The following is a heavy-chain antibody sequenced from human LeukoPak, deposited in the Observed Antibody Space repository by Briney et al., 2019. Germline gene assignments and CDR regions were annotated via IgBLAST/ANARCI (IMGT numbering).Heavy chain of an antibody. D-gene: IGHD4-17*01. CDR2: INPSGGST. V-gene: IGHV1-46*01. J-gene: IGHJ5*02. CDR3: ARGPTVTTPPYNWFDP. CDR1: GYTFTSYY. Sequence: ASVKVSCKASGYTFTSYYMHWVRQAPGQGLEWMGIINPSGGSTSYAQKFQGRVTMTRDTSTSTVYMELSSLRSEDTAVYYCARGPTVTTPPYNWFDPWGQGTLVTVSS.